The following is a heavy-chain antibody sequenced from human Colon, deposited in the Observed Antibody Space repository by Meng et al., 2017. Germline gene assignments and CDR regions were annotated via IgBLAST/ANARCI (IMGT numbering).Heavy chain of an antibody. CDR1: GITLMSYG. V-gene: IGHV3-23*01. Sequence: GGSLRLSCAASGITLMSYGMHWFRQAPGKGLEGVSGISGSGSITYYADSLRGRFTIPRDNCKNTLYLQMRSLRDEDTAVYYCAKQFSDFGLVTSFDYWGQGAMVTVSS. D-gene: IGHD3/OR15-3a*01. CDR3: AKQFSDFGLVTSFDY. J-gene: IGHJ4*02. CDR2: ISGSGSIT.